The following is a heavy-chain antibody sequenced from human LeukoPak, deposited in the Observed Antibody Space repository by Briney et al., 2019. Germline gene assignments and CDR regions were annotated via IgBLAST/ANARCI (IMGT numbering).Heavy chain of an antibody. J-gene: IGHJ4*02. CDR3: ALSPLGAAGTWSGLFDY. Sequence: PSETQSLTCAVSGYSISSGYYWGWIRQPPGKGLEWIGSISPSGSTFYNPSLKSRVTISVDTSKNQFSLKLRSVTAADTAVYYCALSPLGAAGTWSGLFDYWGQGTLVTVSS. CDR1: GYSISSGYY. V-gene: IGHV4-38-2*01. CDR2: ISPSGST. D-gene: IGHD6-13*01.